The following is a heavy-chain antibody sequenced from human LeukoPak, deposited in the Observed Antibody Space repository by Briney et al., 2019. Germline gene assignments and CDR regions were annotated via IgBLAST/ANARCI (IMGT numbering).Heavy chain of an antibody. CDR2: INPYSGDT. CDR1: GYTFTGYH. Sequence: ASVKVSCKASGYTFTGYHIHWVRQAPGQGLEWMGRINPYSGDTNFAQKFQGRVTMTRDTDITTAYMDLSSLTPDDTAVYFCARDQGSLTRSWYTGYWGQGTQVTVSS. D-gene: IGHD6-13*01. J-gene: IGHJ4*02. CDR3: ARDQGSLTRSWYTGY. V-gene: IGHV1-2*06.